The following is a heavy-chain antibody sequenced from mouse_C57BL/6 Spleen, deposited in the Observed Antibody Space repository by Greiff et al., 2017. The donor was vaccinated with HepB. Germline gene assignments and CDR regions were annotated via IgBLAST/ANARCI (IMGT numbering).Heavy chain of an antibody. J-gene: IGHJ3*01. V-gene: IGHV5-17*01. CDR2: ISSGSSTI. Sequence: EVMLVESGGGLVKPGGSLKLSCAASGFTFSDYGMHWVRQAPEKGLEWVAYISSGSSTIYYADTVKGRFTISRDNAKNTLFLQMNSLRSEDTAMYYCARSSMVTTAWFAYWGQGTLVTVSA. CDR1: GFTFSDYG. D-gene: IGHD2-2*01. CDR3: ARSSMVTTAWFAY.